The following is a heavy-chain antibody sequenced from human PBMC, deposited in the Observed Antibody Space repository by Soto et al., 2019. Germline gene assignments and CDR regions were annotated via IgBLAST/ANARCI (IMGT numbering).Heavy chain of an antibody. CDR3: ARDANLAGTAKYFPH. Sequence: QVQLVQSGAEVKKPGSSVKVSCKASGGTFSSYTISWVRQAPGQGLEWMGRIIPILGIANYAQKFQGRVTKTADKATSTAYMERSSLRAEGKAVHDGARDANLAGTAKYFPHRGQGTPVTVSS. V-gene: IGHV1-69*08. CDR2: IIPILGIA. D-gene: IGHD6-19*01. J-gene: IGHJ1*01. CDR1: GGTFSSYT.